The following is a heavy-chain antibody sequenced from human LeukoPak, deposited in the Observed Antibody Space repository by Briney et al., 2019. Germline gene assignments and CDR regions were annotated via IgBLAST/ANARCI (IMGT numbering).Heavy chain of an antibody. CDR1: GFTFSSYA. Sequence: PGRSLRLSCAASGFTFSSYAMRWVRQAPGKGLEWVAVISYDGSNKYYADSVKGRFTISRDNSKNTLYLQMNSLRAEDTAVYYCAREGHGGSSSYYYYGMDVWGQGTTVTVSS. CDR2: ISYDGSNK. V-gene: IGHV3-30*04. D-gene: IGHD6-13*01. CDR3: AREGHGGSSSYYYYGMDV. J-gene: IGHJ6*02.